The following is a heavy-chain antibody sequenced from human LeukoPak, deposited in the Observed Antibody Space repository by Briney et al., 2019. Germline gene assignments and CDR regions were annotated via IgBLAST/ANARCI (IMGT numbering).Heavy chain of an antibody. CDR3: ARHPEEVSDDGGRDY. J-gene: IGHJ4*02. CDR2: IYYSGST. V-gene: IGHV4-39*01. Sequence: PSETLSLTCTVSGGSISSSSYYWGWIRQPPGKGLEWIGSIYYSGSTYYNPSLKSRVTISVDTSKNQFSLKLSSVTAADTAVYYCARHPEEVSDDGGRDYWGQGPLVTSPQ. CDR1: GGSISSSSYY.